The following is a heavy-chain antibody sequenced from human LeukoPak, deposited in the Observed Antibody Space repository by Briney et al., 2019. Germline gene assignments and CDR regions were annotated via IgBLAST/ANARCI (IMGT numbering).Heavy chain of an antibody. D-gene: IGHD7-27*01. V-gene: IGHV3-66*01. Sequence: PGGSLRLSCAASGFXVSTKYITWVRQAPGKGLEWVSIIYSGGSTYYGDSVKGRFTISRDNSKNTLYLQMNSLRDEDTAVYYCARGTGDVGAFDIWGQGTMVTVSS. J-gene: IGHJ3*02. CDR1: GFXVSTKY. CDR3: ARGTGDVGAFDI. CDR2: IYSGGST.